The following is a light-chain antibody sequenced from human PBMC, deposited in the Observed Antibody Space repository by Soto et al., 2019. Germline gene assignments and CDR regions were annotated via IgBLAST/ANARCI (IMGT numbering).Light chain of an antibody. Sequence: IQLTQSPSSLSASVGDRVTITCRASPAIASFLAWYQQKPGTALKLLIYGASTLQSGVPSRFSGSRSGTDYTLTIASLQPEDFATYYCQQLNGSPWTFGQGTKVDIK. J-gene: IGKJ1*01. CDR3: QQLNGSPWT. CDR1: PAIASF. V-gene: IGKV1-9*01. CDR2: GAS.